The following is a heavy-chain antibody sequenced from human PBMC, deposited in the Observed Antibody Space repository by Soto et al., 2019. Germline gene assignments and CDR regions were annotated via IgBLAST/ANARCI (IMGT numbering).Heavy chain of an antibody. D-gene: IGHD1-26*01. CDR3: AKDISGRGSFYYYFGMDV. J-gene: IGHJ6*02. Sequence: EGQLVESGGGLVQPGRSLRLSCAASGFIFDDYVMHWVRQAPGKGLEWVSGISWNSGSIGYADSVKARFTISRDNGKNLLYLQMNSLRAEDTAFYYCAKDISGRGSFYYYFGMDVWGQGTTVTVSS. CDR1: GFIFDDYV. V-gene: IGHV3-9*01. CDR2: ISWNSGSI.